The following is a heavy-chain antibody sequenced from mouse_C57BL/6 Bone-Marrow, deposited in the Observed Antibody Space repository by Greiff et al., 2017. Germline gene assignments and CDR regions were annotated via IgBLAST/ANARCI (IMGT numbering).Heavy chain of an antibody. CDR2: INPYNGGT. CDR3: ARGELGWFAY. D-gene: IGHD3-1*01. Sequence: EVQLQQSGPVLVKPGASVKMSCKASGYTFTDYYMNWVKQSHGKSLEWIGVINPYNGGTSYNQKFKGKATLTVDKSSSTAYMELNSLTSEDSAVYYCARGELGWFAYWGQGTLVTVSA. J-gene: IGHJ3*01. V-gene: IGHV1-19*01. CDR1: GYTFTDYY.